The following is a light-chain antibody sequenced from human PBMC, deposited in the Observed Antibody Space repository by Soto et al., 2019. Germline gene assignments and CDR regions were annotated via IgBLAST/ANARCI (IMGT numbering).Light chain of an antibody. CDR3: QQYGSSGT. V-gene: IGKV3-20*01. CDR2: GAS. J-gene: IGKJ1*01. Sequence: EIVLTQSPGTLSLSPGERATLSCRASQSVRNNYLAWYQQKPGQAPRLLIYGASNRATGIPDRFSGSGSGTHFTLSISRLEPEDFAVYYCQQYGSSGTFGQGTKV. CDR1: QSVRNNY.